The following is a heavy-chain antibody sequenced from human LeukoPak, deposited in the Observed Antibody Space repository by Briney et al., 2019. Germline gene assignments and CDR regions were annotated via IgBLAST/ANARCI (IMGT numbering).Heavy chain of an antibody. J-gene: IGHJ4*02. CDR2: ISAYNGNT. CDR3: ARGGVTYYDILTGYYGVDY. D-gene: IGHD3-9*01. CDR1: GYTFTSYG. V-gene: IGHV1-18*01. Sequence: ASVKVSCKASGYTFTSYGISWVRQAPGQGLEWMGWISAYNGNTNYAQKLQGRVTMTTDISTSTAYMELRSLRSDDTAVYYCARGGVTYYDILTGYYGVDYWGQGTLVTVSS.